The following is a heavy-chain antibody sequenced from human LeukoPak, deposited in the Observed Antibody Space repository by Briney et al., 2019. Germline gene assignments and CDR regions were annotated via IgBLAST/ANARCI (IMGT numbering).Heavy chain of an antibody. CDR2: IYPGGSET. CDR1: GYSFSSYW. J-gene: IGHJ4*02. D-gene: IGHD5-24*01. V-gene: IGHV5-51*01. Sequence: GESLKISCKGLGYSFSSYWNAWVRQRPGKGLEWMGIIYPGGSETRYDPSFQGQVTISADRSTSTAYLQWSSLRASDTAMYYCARASRDGYNQNFDHWRQGTLVTVSS. CDR3: ARASRDGYNQNFDH.